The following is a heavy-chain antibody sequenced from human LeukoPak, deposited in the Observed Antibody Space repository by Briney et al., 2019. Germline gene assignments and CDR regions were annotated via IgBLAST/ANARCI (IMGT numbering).Heavy chain of an antibody. CDR2: IYPGESDT. CDR1: GYTFSSYW. D-gene: IGHD3-3*01. V-gene: IGHV5-51*01. Sequence: GESLRISCKGSGYTFSSYWIGWVRQMPGKGLEWMGIIYPGESDTRYSPSLQGQVTISVDTSIGTAYLQWSSLKASDTAIYYCARQNDFRLDYWGQGTLVTVSS. J-gene: IGHJ4*02. CDR3: ARQNDFRLDY.